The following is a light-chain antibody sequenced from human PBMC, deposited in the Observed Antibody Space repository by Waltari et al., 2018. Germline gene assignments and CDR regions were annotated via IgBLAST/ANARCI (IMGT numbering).Light chain of an antibody. CDR1: QSVNTW. J-gene: IGKJ1*01. CDR3: QHYNNYPWA. V-gene: IGKV1-5*03. Sequence: EIQITQPPSSQSASIGDRVTITCRASQSVNTWLAWYQQKPGKAPKLLIYQSSSLHSGVPSRFSGSGSETEFTLTISSLQPDDFATYCCQHYNNYPWAFGQGTKVEI. CDR2: QSS.